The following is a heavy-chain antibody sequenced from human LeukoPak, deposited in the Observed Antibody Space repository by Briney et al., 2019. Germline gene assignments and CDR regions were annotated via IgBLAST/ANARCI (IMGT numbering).Heavy chain of an antibody. J-gene: IGHJ4*02. Sequence: GGSLRLSCAASGSIFSDYWMHWVRQAPGKGLVWVSRINTDGGFTRYADSVQGRFIISRDTAKNTLFLQMNSLRAEDTAVYYCAREAKVGGALQYWGQGILVTVSS. D-gene: IGHD1-26*01. CDR2: INTDGGFT. V-gene: IGHV3-74*01. CDR1: GSIFSDYW. CDR3: AREAKVGGALQY.